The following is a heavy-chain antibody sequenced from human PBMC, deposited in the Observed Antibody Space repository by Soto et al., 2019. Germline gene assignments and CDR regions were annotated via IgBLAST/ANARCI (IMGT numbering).Heavy chain of an antibody. CDR1: GFTFSSYG. Sequence: GGSLRLSCAASGFTFSSYGMHWVRQAPGKGLEWVAVIWYDGSNKYYADSVKGRFTISRDNSKNTLYLQMNSLRAEDTAVYYCARDLEPDIVVVVAATPFYYGMDVWGQGTTVTVSS. CDR2: IWYDGSNK. CDR3: ARDLEPDIVVVVAATPFYYGMDV. J-gene: IGHJ6*02. D-gene: IGHD2-15*01. V-gene: IGHV3-33*01.